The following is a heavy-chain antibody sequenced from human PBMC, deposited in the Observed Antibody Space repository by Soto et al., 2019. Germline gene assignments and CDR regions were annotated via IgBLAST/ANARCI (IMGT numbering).Heavy chain of an antibody. D-gene: IGHD1-26*01. CDR3: ARDPPDFNSGFDS. J-gene: IGHJ4*02. CDR1: GDSVSNNGAT. CDR2: AYYRSRWQY. Sequence: SQTLSLTCAICGDSVSNNGATWNWIRQSPSRGLEWLGRAYYRSRWQYDYAPSVRSRITINPDTSKNQFSLHLSSVTPEDTAVYSCARDPPDFNSGFDSWGQGSLVTVSS. V-gene: IGHV6-1*01.